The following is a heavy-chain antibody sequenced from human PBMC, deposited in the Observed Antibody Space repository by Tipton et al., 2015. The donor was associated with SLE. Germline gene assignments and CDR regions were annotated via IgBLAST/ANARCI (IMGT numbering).Heavy chain of an antibody. J-gene: IGHJ3*02. V-gene: IGHV4-34*01. Sequence: TLSLTCAVYGGSFSGYYWSWIRQPPGKGLEWIGEINHSGSTNYNPSLKSRVTISVDTSKNQFSLKLGSMTAADTAVYYCARGQHCSGGSCEGNAFDIWGQGTMVTVSS. CDR3: ARGQHCSGGSCEGNAFDI. CDR1: GGSFSGYY. D-gene: IGHD2-15*01. CDR2: INHSGST.